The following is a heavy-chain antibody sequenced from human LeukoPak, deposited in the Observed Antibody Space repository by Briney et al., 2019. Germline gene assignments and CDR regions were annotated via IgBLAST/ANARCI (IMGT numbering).Heavy chain of an antibody. CDR1: GFTFSSHW. Sequence: GGSLRLSCAASGFTFSSHWMHWVRQAPGKGLVWVSRINSDGSSTSYADSVKGRFTISRDNAKNTLYLQMNSLRAEDTAVYYCAREDYGEAFDYWGQGTLVTVSS. J-gene: IGHJ4*02. D-gene: IGHD4-17*01. CDR2: INSDGSST. CDR3: AREDYGEAFDY. V-gene: IGHV3-74*01.